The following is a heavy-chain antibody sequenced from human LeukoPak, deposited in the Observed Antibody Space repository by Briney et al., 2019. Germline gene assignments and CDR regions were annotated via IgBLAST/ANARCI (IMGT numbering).Heavy chain of an antibody. CDR2: IKQDGSEK. CDR3: ARPMVRGVNWFDP. D-gene: IGHD3-10*01. CDR1: GFTFRSYW. J-gene: IGHJ5*02. V-gene: IGHV3-7*01. Sequence: GGSLSLSCAASGFTFRSYWMSWVRQAPGKGLEWVANIKQDGSEKYYVDSVTGRFTISRDNAKNSLYLQMNSLRAEDTAAYYCARPMVRGVNWFDPWGQGTLVTVSS.